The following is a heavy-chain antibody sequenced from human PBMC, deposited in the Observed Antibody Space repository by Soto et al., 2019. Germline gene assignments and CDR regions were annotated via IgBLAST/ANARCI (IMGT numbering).Heavy chain of an antibody. D-gene: IGHD2-2*01. CDR3: AHRHPYQRWFDP. CDR2: IYWDDDK. Sequence: QITLKESGPTLVKPTQTLTLTCTFSGFSLSTSGVGVGWIRQPPGKALEWLALIYWDDDKRYSPSLKSRLTIXKXXSKTQVVLTMTNMDPVDTATYYCAHRHPYQRWFDPWGQGTLVTVSS. J-gene: IGHJ5*02. CDR1: GFSLSTSGVG. V-gene: IGHV2-5*02.